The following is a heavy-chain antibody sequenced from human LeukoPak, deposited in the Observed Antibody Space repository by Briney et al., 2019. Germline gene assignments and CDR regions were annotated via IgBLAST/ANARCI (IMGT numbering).Heavy chain of an antibody. J-gene: IGHJ6*03. Sequence: PGGSLRLSCAASGFTFRNYAMSWVRQAPGKGLEWVSAISGTGGSTYYADSVKGRFTISRDNSKNTLYVQMNSLGAEDTAVYYCEKEAPYFMDVWGQGTTVTVSS. CDR3: EKEAPYFMDV. CDR1: GFTFRNYA. V-gene: IGHV3-23*01. CDR2: ISGTGGST.